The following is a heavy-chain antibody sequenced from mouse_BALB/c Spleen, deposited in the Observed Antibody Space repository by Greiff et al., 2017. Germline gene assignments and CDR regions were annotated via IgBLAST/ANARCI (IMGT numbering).Heavy chain of an antibody. V-gene: IGHV5-6-5*01. D-gene: IGHD2-10*02. J-gene: IGHJ4*01. Sequence: EVMLVESGGGLVKPGGSLKLSCAASGFTFSSYAMSWVRQTPEKRLEWVASISSGGSTYYPDSVKGRFTISRDNARNILYLQMSSLRSEDTAMYYCARGEYEDYWGQGTSVTVSS. CDR1: GFTFSSYA. CDR2: ISSGGST. CDR3: ARGEYEDY.